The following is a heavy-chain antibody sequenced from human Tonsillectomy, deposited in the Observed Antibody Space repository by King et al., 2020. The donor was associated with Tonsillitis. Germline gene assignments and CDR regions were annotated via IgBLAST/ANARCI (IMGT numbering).Heavy chain of an antibody. D-gene: IGHD3-22*01. CDR2: IKSKTDGGTT. Sequence: VQLVESGGGLVKPGGSLRLSCAASGFTFSNAWMSWVRQAPGKGLEWVGRIKSKTDGGTTDYAAPVKGRFTISRDDSKNTLYLLMNSLKTEDTAVNYCTTFGNYYDSSGYYPFDYWGQGTLVTVSS. V-gene: IGHV3-15*01. J-gene: IGHJ4*02. CDR1: GFTFSNAW. CDR3: TTFGNYYDSSGYYPFDY.